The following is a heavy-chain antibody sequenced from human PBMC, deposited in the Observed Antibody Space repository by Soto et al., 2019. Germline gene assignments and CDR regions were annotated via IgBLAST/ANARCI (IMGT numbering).Heavy chain of an antibody. D-gene: IGHD3-22*01. CDR3: ARQAHYDSSGYYRDY. CDR1: GGSISSSSYY. V-gene: IGHV4-39*01. CDR2: IYYSGST. J-gene: IGHJ4*02. Sequence: NPSETLSLTCTVSGGSISSSSYYWGWIRQPPGKGLEWIGSIYYSGSTYYNPSLKSRVTISVDTSKNQFSLKLSSVTAADTAVYYCARQAHYDSSGYYRDYWGQGTLVTVSS.